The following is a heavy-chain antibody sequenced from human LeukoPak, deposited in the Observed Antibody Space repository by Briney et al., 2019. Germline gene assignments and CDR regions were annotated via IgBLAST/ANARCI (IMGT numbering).Heavy chain of an antibody. CDR2: IKHDGSKT. D-gene: IGHD4-17*01. CDR3: ANPLRRFDP. CDR1: GFTFSSYG. Sequence: GGSLRLSCAASGFTFSSYGMSWVRQAPGKGLEWVSNIKHDGSKTYYADSVKGRFTISRDNAKNSPYLQMNSLRAEDTAVYYCANPLRRFDPWGQGTLVTVSS. J-gene: IGHJ5*02. V-gene: IGHV3-7*03.